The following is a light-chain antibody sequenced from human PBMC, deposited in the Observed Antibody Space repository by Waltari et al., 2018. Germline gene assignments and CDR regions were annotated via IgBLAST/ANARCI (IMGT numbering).Light chain of an antibody. CDR2: GKN. J-gene: IGLJ2*01. Sequence: SSELPPDPAVSVALGQTVWLTCQGASLSTSYSSWYQNKSAQAPILVLFGKNNRPSGIPDRFSGYNSETTTSLTITGAQAEDEADYYCSSRDSSASHVLFAGGTKLTVL. CDR3: SSRDSSASHVL. V-gene: IGLV3-19*01. CDR1: SLSTSY.